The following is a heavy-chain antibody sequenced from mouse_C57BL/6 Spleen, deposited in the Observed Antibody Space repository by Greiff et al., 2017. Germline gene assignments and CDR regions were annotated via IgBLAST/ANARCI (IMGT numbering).Heavy chain of an antibody. D-gene: IGHD1-1*01. CDR1: GYTFTSYW. V-gene: IGHV1-55*01. Sequence: QVQLQQSGAELVKPGASVKMSCKASGYTFTSYWITWVKQRPGQGLEWIGDIYPGSGSTNYNEKFKSKATLTVDTSSSTAYMQLSSLTSEDSAVYYCARGITTVVADYWGQGTTLTVSS. J-gene: IGHJ2*01. CDR2: IYPGSGST. CDR3: ARGITTVVADY.